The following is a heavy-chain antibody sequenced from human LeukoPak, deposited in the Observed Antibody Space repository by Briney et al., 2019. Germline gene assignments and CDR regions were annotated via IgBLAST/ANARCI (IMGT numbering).Heavy chain of an antibody. CDR3: ARVEVLRYFALDY. Sequence: ASVKVSCKASGYTFTGYYMHWVRQAPGQGLEWMGWINPNSGGTNYAQKFQGRVTMTRDTSISTAYMELSRLRSGDTAVYYCARVEVLRYFALDYWGQGTLVTVSS. J-gene: IGHJ4*02. CDR1: GYTFTGYY. CDR2: INPNSGGT. D-gene: IGHD3-9*01. V-gene: IGHV1-2*02.